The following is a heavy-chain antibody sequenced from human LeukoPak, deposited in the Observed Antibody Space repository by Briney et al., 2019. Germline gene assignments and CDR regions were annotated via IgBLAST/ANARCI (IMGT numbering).Heavy chain of an antibody. Sequence: ASVKVSCKASAYTFSNYLMHWVRQAPGQGLAWMGMIDPSGGHTDYAQKFQGRVTMTRDTSTSTVYMELSSLRSEDTAVYYCARDLGLRGVTNWFDPWGQGTLVTVSS. V-gene: IGHV1-46*01. CDR3: ARDLGLRGVTNWFDP. CDR2: IDPSGGHT. CDR1: AYTFSNYL. J-gene: IGHJ5*02. D-gene: IGHD3-10*01.